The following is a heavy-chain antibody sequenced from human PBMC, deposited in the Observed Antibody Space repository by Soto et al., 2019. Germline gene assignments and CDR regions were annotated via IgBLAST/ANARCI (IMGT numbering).Heavy chain of an antibody. J-gene: IGHJ5*02. V-gene: IGHV3-23*01. D-gene: IGHD1-26*01. CDR3: AKGYMFDP. CDR1: GFSFSMYA. CDR2: VGGSGIST. Sequence: GGSLRLSCAASGFSFSMYAMNWVRQTPEKGLEWVASVGGSGISTEYPDSVKGRFNISRDNSKNIVYLQMNSLRAEDSATYFCAKGYMFDPWGQGTLVTVSS.